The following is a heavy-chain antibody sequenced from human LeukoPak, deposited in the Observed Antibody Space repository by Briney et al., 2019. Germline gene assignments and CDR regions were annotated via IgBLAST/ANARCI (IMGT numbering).Heavy chain of an antibody. CDR2: INHSGST. V-gene: IGHV4-34*01. Sequence: SETLSLTCAVYGGSFSGYYWSWIRQPPGKGLEWIGEINHSGSTNYNPSLKSRVTISVDTSKNQFSLKLSSVTAADTAVYYCARGRLDCSGGSCYSSGFDPWGQGTLVTVSS. CDR3: ARGRLDCSGGSCYSSGFDP. CDR1: GGSFSGYY. D-gene: IGHD2-15*01. J-gene: IGHJ5*02.